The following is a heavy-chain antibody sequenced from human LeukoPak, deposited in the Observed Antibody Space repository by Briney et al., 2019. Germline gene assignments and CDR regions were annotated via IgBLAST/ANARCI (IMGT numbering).Heavy chain of an antibody. CDR2: IYSGGST. Sequence: GGSLRLSCAASGFTVSSNYMSWVRQAPGKGLGWVSVIYSGGSTYYADSVKGRFTISRDNSKNTLYLQMNSLRAEDTAVYYCARAPKYSGSSLDYWGQGTLVTVSS. CDR3: ARAPKYSGSSLDY. CDR1: GFTVSSNY. V-gene: IGHV3-53*01. J-gene: IGHJ4*02. D-gene: IGHD1-26*01.